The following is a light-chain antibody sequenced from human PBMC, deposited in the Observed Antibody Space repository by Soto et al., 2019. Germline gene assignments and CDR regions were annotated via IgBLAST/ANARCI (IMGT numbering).Light chain of an antibody. CDR3: HQFGSSPLDT. V-gene: IGKV3-20*01. Sequence: ELVLTQSPGTLSLSPGERATLSCRASQTISSSFLAWYQQKPGQAPRLLIYRASRRAPGIPDRFSGSGSWTDFTLTIRRLEPEDFAVYYCHQFGSSPLDTFGHGTKVEIK. CDR1: QTISSSF. CDR2: RAS. J-gene: IGKJ3*01.